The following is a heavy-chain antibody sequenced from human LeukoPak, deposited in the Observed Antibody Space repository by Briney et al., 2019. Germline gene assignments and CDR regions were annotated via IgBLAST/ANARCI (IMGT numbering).Heavy chain of an antibody. CDR1: RFTFSNYA. Sequence: GGSLRLSCAASRFTFSNYAMSWVRQAPGKGLEWVSAISSSGHNTFYADSVKGRFTTSRDNSKNTLYLQMNSLRAEDTAVYYCAKEGITGTLDWGQGTLVTVSS. CDR3: AKEGITGTLD. CDR2: ISSSGHNT. J-gene: IGHJ4*02. V-gene: IGHV3-23*01. D-gene: IGHD1-20*01.